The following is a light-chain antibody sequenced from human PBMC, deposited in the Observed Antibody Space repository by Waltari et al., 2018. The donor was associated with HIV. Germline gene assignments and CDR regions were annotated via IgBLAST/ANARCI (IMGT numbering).Light chain of an antibody. Sequence: SSELTQPPSVSVSPGQTVRITCSGDALPTQYTSWYQQKPGQPPVLVMYKDTQRSSGTPERFSGSSSGTTVTLTITVVRAEDEAYYYCQSGDNKLTSVFFGGGTRLTVL. CDR1: ALPTQY. CDR2: KDT. V-gene: IGLV3-25*03. CDR3: QSGDNKLTSVF. J-gene: IGLJ2*01.